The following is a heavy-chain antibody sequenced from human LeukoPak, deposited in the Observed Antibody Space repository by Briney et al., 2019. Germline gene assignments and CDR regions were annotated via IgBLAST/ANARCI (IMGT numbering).Heavy chain of an antibody. Sequence: PGGSLRLSCAASGFTFSNYAMSWVRQAPGKGLEWVSAISSGDITYYADSVKGRFTISRDNSKNTLYLQMNSLRAEDTAVYYCANGGFPRTNFDYWGQGTLSPSPQ. D-gene: IGHD1-14*01. CDR3: ANGGFPRTNFDY. V-gene: IGHV3-23*01. CDR2: ISSGDIT. J-gene: IGHJ4*02. CDR1: GFTFSNYA.